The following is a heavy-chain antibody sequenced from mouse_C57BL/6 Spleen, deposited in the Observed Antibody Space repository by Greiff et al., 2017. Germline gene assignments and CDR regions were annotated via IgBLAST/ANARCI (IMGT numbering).Heavy chain of an antibody. CDR1: GYSFTGYF. CDR3: ARDYYGSSSFAY. Sequence: VHVKQSGPELVKPGDSVKISCKASGYSFTGYFMNWVMQSHGKSLEWIGRINPYNGDTFYNQKFKGKATLTVDKSSSTAHMELRSLTSEDSAVYYCARDYYGSSSFAYWGQGTLVTVSA. J-gene: IGHJ3*01. V-gene: IGHV1-20*01. D-gene: IGHD1-1*01. CDR2: INPYNGDT.